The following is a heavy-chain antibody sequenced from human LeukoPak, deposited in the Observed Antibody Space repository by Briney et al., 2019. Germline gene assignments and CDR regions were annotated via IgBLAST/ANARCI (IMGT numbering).Heavy chain of an antibody. Sequence: GGSLRLSCAASGFTFTDYWMSWVRQAPGKGLEWVANIKRDGSEKYYVDSVKGRFTISRDNPKNSVYLQMNSLRAEDTAIYYCARDVSVSCMDGWGQGTTVTVSS. D-gene: IGHD5/OR15-5a*01. CDR3: ARDVSVSCMDG. CDR2: IKRDGSEK. CDR1: GFTFTDYW. J-gene: IGHJ6*02. V-gene: IGHV3-7*01.